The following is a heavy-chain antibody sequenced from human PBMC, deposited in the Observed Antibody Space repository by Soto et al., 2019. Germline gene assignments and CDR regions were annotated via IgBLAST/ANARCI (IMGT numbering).Heavy chain of an antibody. CDR2: ISSSSSYI. J-gene: IGHJ6*02. D-gene: IGHD4-17*01. CDR1: GFTFSSYS. Sequence: KPGGSLRLSCAASGFTFSSYSMNWVRQAPGKGLEWVSSISSSSSYIYYADSVKGRFTISRDNAKNSLYLQMNSLRAEDTAVYYCARDGFMDDGDYVSFDYYYYGMDVWGQGTTVTVSS. CDR3: ARDGFMDDGDYVSFDYYYYGMDV. V-gene: IGHV3-21*01.